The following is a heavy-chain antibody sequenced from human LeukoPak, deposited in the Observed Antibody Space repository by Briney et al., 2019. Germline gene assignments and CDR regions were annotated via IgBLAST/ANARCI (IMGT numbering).Heavy chain of an antibody. J-gene: IGHJ4*02. CDR1: GFTFSSYA. V-gene: IGHV3-23*01. Sequence: GGSLRLSCAVSGFTFSSYAMSWVRQAPGKGLEWVSVISGSGGSTYYSDSVKGRFTISRDNSKNTLYLQMNSLRAEDTAVYYCAKGEGSGWYYFDYWGQGTLVTVSS. CDR2: ISGSGGST. CDR3: AKGEGSGWYYFDY. D-gene: IGHD6-19*01.